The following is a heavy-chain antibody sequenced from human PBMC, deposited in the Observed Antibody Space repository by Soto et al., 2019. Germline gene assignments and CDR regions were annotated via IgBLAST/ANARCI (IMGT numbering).Heavy chain of an antibody. D-gene: IGHD2-21*02. CDR3: ARVKFGDPFDF. CDR1: GKHFSNFV. J-gene: IGHJ4*02. V-gene: IGHV1-18*01. Sequence: QVQLVQSGTEVKRPGASVRFSCRASGKHFSNFVGSWMRQAPGQGLEWWGWFNPANQNTNYEQKFQDRVSMTADTSTSTAYMELRGLRSDDTAVYYCARVKFGDPFDFWGQGTLVTVSS. CDR2: FNPANQNT.